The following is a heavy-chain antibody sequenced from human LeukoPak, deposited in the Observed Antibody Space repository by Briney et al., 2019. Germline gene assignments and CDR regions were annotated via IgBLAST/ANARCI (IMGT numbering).Heavy chain of an antibody. CDR2: MYNSGNT. Sequence: SETLTLTCAVSGGSLASSNWWTCVRQPPGKGLEWIGEMYNSGNTNYNPSLKSRVTISMDNSKNQFSLNLTSVTAADTAVYYCSSRNYGSATYQRFWGQGTLVIVSS. J-gene: IGHJ4*02. CDR1: GGSLASSNW. V-gene: IGHV4-4*02. D-gene: IGHD3-10*01. CDR3: SSRNYGSATYQRF.